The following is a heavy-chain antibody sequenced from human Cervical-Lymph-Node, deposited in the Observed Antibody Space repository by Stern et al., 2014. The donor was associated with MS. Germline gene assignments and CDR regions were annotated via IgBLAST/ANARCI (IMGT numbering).Heavy chain of an antibody. CDR1: GASISSDH. CDR2: IYHSATT. D-gene: IGHD6-19*01. CDR3: ARQRQGSGWAYFFDY. Sequence: DQLVESGPGLVKPSETLSLTCTVSGASISSDHWSWIRQSPGKGLEWIGYIYHSATTNYNPSLRSRVTMSLDTSMNQFSLRLTSVTAADTAVYYCARQRQGSGWAYFFDYWGQGTPVIVSS. J-gene: IGHJ4*02. V-gene: IGHV4-59*08.